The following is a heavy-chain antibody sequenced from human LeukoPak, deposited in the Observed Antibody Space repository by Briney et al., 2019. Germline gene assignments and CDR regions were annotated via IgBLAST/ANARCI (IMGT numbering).Heavy chain of an antibody. D-gene: IGHD3-10*01. CDR2: IYYSGST. CDR3: ARAYGSGSYLCDY. J-gene: IGHJ4*02. V-gene: IGHV4-59*01. Sequence: SETLSLTCTVSGGSISSYYWSWIRQPPGKGLEWIGYIYYSGSTNYNPSLKSRVTISVDTSKNQFSLKLSSVTAADTAVYYCARAYGSGSYLCDYWGQGTLVTVSS. CDR1: GGSISSYY.